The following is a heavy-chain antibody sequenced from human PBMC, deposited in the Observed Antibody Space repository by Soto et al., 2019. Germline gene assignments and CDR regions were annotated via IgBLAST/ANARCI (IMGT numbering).Heavy chain of an antibody. CDR1: GYTFTNYG. J-gene: IGHJ6*04. V-gene: IGHV1-18*03. CDR3: AREGQAPYYYYGMDV. Sequence: QVQVVQSGDEVKKPGASVKVSCKASGYTFTNYGFSWVRQAPGQGLEWMGWISGYNGNTKYAEKFQGRVTMTTDTSTSTAHMELRSLRSDDMAVYYCAREGQAPYYYYGMDVWGKGTAVTVSS. CDR2: ISGYNGNT.